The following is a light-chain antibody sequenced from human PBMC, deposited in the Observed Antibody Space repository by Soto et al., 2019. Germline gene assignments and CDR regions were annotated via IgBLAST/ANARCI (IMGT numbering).Light chain of an antibody. CDR2: EVS. Sequence: QSALTQPPSASGSPGQSVTISCIGTSSDVGGYNYVSWYQQHPGKAPKLMIYEVSKRPSGVPDRFSCSKSGNTASLTVSGLPAEDEADYYCSSYAASNNVGVFGGGTKVTVL. CDR1: SSDVGGYNY. J-gene: IGLJ2*01. CDR3: SSYAASNNVGV. V-gene: IGLV2-8*01.